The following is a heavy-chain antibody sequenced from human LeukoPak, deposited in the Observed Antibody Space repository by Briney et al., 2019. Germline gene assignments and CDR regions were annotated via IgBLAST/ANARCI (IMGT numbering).Heavy chain of an antibody. J-gene: IGHJ4*02. CDR3: ARDEGYATGFDRDY. D-gene: IGHD1-1*01. CDR1: GGSISSGSYY. CDR2: IYTSGST. Sequence: PSQTLSLTCTVSGGSISSGSYYWSWIRQPAGKGLEWIGRIYTSGSTNYNPSLKSRVTISVDTSKNQFSLRLNSVTAADTAVYYCARDEGYATGFDRDYWGQGTLVTVSS. V-gene: IGHV4-61*02.